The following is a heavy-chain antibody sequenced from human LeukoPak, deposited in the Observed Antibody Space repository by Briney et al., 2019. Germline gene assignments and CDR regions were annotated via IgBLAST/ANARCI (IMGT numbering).Heavy chain of an antibody. V-gene: IGHV4-34*01. CDR3: ARGLSPSSGYYSLYYFDY. J-gene: IGHJ4*02. CDR2: INHSGST. CDR1: GGSFSGYY. D-gene: IGHD3-22*01. Sequence: PSETLSLTCAVYGGSFSGYYWSWIRQPPGKGLEWIGEINHSGSTNYNLSLKSRVTISVDTSKNQFSLKLSSVTAADTAVYYCARGLSPSSGYYSLYYFDYWGQGTLVTVSS.